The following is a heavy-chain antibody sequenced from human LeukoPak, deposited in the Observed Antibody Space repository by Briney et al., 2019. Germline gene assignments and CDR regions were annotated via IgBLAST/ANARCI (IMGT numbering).Heavy chain of an antibody. CDR3: KGVVVVVAATRSAFDI. V-gene: IGHV3-30*03. D-gene: IGHD2-15*01. J-gene: IGHJ3*02. Sequence: PGGSLRLSCAASGFTFSSYGMHWVRQAPGKGLEWVAVISYDGSNKYYADSVKGRFTISRDNSMNTLYLQMNSLRAEDTAVYYCKGVVVVVAATRSAFDIWGQGTMVTVSS. CDR2: ISYDGSNK. CDR1: GFTFSSYG.